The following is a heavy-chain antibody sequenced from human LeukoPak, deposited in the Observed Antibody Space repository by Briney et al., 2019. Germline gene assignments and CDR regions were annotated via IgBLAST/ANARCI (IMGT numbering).Heavy chain of an antibody. CDR1: GFTFRSYS. D-gene: IGHD1-26*01. V-gene: IGHV3-21*01. CDR3: ARGGVGVTYFDY. J-gene: IGHJ4*02. CDR2: ISGSGSDI. Sequence: TGGSLRLSCAASGFTFRSYSMNWVRQAPGRGLEWVSSISGSGSDIYYAGSVKGRFTISRDNAKNSLYLQMNSLRVEDTAVYYCARGGVGVTYFDYWGQGTLVTVSS.